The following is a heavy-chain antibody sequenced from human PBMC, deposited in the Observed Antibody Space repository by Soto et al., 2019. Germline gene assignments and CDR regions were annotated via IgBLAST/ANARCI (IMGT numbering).Heavy chain of an antibody. Sequence: QVQLVESGGGVVQPGSSLRLSCAASGFTFTSFGFHWVRQAPGRGLEWVAGISYDGTHKYVADSVEGRFTVSRDKSKNTVFLQLDGLRPEDTAIYYCARESMVAPRAFDYWGQGTLVTVSS. CDR1: GFTFTSFG. J-gene: IGHJ4*02. D-gene: IGHD5-12*01. V-gene: IGHV3-30-3*01. CDR3: ARESMVAPRAFDY. CDR2: ISYDGTHK.